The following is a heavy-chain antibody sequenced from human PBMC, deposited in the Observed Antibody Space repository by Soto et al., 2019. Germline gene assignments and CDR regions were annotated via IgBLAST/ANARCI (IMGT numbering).Heavy chain of an antibody. Sequence: PGGSLRLSCAASGFTFSSYGMHWVRQAPGKGLEWVAVIWYDGSNKYYADSVKGRFTISRDNSKNTLYLQMNSLRAEDTAVYYCARGPVTAFSVGDIFDYWGQGTLVTVSS. CDR2: IWYDGSNK. J-gene: IGHJ4*02. D-gene: IGHD2-21*02. V-gene: IGHV3-33*01. CDR3: ARGPVTAFSVGDIFDY. CDR1: GFTFSSYG.